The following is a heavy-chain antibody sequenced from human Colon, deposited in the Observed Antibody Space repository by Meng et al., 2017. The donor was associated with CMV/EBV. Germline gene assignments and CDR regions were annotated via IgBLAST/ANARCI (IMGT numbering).Heavy chain of an antibody. CDR2: INTDGSTT. CDR1: GFTFSSKW. J-gene: IGHJ4*02. CDR3: ASRDY. V-gene: IGHV3-74*01. Sequence: EGQRVEAGGGLVQPGGSLGLSCAACGFTFSSKWMHWVRQGPGKGLVWVSRINTDGSTTYYADSVKGRFTISRDNAKNTLYLQMNSLRAEDTAVYYCASRDYWGQGTLVTVSS.